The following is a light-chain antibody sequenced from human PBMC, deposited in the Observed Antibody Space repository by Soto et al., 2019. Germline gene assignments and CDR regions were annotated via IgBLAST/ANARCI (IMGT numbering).Light chain of an antibody. CDR1: QNISTS. V-gene: IGKV1-5*01. J-gene: IGKJ1*01. CDR2: DVS. Sequence: DIQLTQSPSTLSASVGDSVTITCRASQNISTSLAWYQHKPGKAPKLLMFDVSNLESGVPSRFSGSGSGTEFTLTFSSLHSDDFATYYCQQYDYSRTFGQGTKVDIK. CDR3: QQYDYSRT.